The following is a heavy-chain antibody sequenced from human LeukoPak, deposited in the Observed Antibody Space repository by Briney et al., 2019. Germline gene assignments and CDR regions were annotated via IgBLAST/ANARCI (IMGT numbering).Heavy chain of an antibody. CDR1: GGSLSSYY. J-gene: IGHJ4*02. D-gene: IGHD6-13*01. CDR2: IYYSGSA. Sequence: SETLSLTCTVSGGSLSSYYWSWIRQPPGKGLEWIGYIYYSGSAKYNPSLKSRVTISVDTSKNQFSLKLSSVTAGGTAVYYCARAPGIAAAGTHFDFWGQGTLVTVSS. CDR3: ARAPGIAAAGTHFDF. V-gene: IGHV4-59*01.